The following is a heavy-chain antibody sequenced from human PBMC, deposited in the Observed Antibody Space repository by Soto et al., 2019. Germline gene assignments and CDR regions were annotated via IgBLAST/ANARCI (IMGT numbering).Heavy chain of an antibody. CDR3: AKIYGGNSAHTYTIDP. CDR1: GFTFSSYA. CDR2: ISGSGGST. D-gene: IGHD2-21*02. J-gene: IGHJ5*02. Sequence: EVQLLESGGGLVQPGGSLRLSCAASGFTFSSYAMSWVRQAPGKGLEWVSTISGSGGSTHYADSVKGRFTISRDNSKNTLNLQMNSLRAEDTAVYYCAKIYGGNSAHTYTIDPWGQGTLVTVSS. V-gene: IGHV3-23*01.